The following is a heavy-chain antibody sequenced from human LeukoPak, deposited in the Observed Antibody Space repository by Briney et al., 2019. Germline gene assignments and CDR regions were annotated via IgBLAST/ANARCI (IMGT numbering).Heavy chain of an antibody. CDR2: ISGSGGST. Sequence: GGSLRLSCAASGFTFSSYAMSWVRQAPGKGLEWVSAISGSGGSTYYADSVKGRFTISRDNSKNTLYLQMNSLRAEDTAVYYCAKGYGTPKYSSSWLYFDYWGQGTLVTVSS. J-gene: IGHJ4*02. D-gene: IGHD6-13*01. V-gene: IGHV3-23*01. CDR1: GFTFSSYA. CDR3: AKGYGTPKYSSSWLYFDY.